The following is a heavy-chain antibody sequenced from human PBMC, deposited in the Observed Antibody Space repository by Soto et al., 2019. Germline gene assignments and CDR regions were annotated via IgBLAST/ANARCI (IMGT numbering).Heavy chain of an antibody. CDR3: ARGPLVVVNYFES. Sequence: QVQLVQSGTEVKKPGSSVKVSCKASGGTFRNYPINWVRQAPGQGLEWMGSIFPLTDIPDYSQNFQARLTISADKSTSTAHMELSSLTSDDTAMYFCARGPLVVVNYFESWGQGTLVTVAA. V-gene: IGHV1-69*02. J-gene: IGHJ4*02. CDR1: GGTFRNYP. CDR2: IFPLTDIP.